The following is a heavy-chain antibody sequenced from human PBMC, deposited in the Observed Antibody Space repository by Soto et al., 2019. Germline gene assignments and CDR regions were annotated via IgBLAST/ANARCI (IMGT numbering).Heavy chain of an antibody. CDR3: ARGRQVAPSALFRRACDYSLDV. CDR1: GESFSAYY. J-gene: IGHJ6*02. V-gene: IGHV4-34*02. Sequence: QVQLRQWGAGLMKPSETLSLTCAVYGESFSAYYWTWIRQSPGKGLEWIGEINHRGSINHNPYLKGRVTISVDTSKSQFSLKVASVSAADTAVYYCARGRQVAPSALFRRACDYSLDVWGQGTTVTVSS. CDR2: INHRGSI. D-gene: IGHD2-15*01.